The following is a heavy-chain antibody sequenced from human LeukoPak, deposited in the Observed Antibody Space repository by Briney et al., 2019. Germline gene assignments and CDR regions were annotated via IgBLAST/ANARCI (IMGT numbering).Heavy chain of an antibody. J-gene: IGHJ4*02. V-gene: IGHV3-33*01. CDR2: IWYDGSDK. CDR1: GFTFRSHG. CDR3: ARDLRWPCNLLDF. Sequence: GGSLRLSCAASGFTFRSHGMHWVRQTPGKGLEWVAVIWYDGSDKYYADSVKGRFTISRDNSKNMLYLQINSLRAEDTAIYYCARDLRWPCNLLDFWGQGTLVTVSS. D-gene: IGHD4-23*01.